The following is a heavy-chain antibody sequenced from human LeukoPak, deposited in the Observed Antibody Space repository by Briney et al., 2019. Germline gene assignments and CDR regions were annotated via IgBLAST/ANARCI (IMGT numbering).Heavy chain of an antibody. D-gene: IGHD3-22*01. V-gene: IGHV1-2*02. CDR3: ARVRPPMIVVVGSRYWFDP. Sequence: ASVKVSCKASGYTFTGYYMHWVRQAPGQGLEWMGWINPNSGGTNYAQKFQGRVTMTRDTSISTAYMELSRLRSDDTAVYYCARVRPPMIVVVGSRYWFDPWGQGTLVTVSS. CDR1: GYTFTGYY. CDR2: INPNSGGT. J-gene: IGHJ5*02.